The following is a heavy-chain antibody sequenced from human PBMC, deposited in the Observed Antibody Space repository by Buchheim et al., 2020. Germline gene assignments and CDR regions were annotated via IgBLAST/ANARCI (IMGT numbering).Heavy chain of an antibody. CDR2: ISGSGGST. CDR3: AKVLGGWDYYDSSGYPSYYFDY. J-gene: IGHJ4*02. D-gene: IGHD3-22*01. CDR1: GFTFSSYA. Sequence: EVQLLESGGGLVQPGGSLRLSCAASGFTFSSYAMSWVRQDPGKGLEWVSAISGSGGSTYYADSVKGRFTISRDNSKNTLYLQMNSLRAEDTAVYYCAKVLGGWDYYDSSGYPSYYFDYWGQGTL. V-gene: IGHV3-23*01.